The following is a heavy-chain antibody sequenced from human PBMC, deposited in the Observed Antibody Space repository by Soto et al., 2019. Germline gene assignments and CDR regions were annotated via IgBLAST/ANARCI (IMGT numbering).Heavy chain of an antibody. CDR3: ARDGDQYSGYEGSFDY. Sequence: ASVKVSCKASGYTFTSYGISWVRQAPGQGLEWMGWISAYNGNTNYAQKLQGRVTMTTDTSTSTAYMELRSLRSDDTAVYYCARDGDQYSGYEGSFDYWGQGTLVTVSS. V-gene: IGHV1-18*04. CDR2: ISAYNGNT. CDR1: GYTFTSYG. J-gene: IGHJ4*02. D-gene: IGHD5-12*01.